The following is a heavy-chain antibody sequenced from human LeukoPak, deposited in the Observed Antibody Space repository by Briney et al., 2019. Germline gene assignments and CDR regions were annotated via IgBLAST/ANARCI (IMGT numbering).Heavy chain of an antibody. CDR1: GGSFSGYY. V-gene: IGHV4-34*01. J-gene: IGHJ5*02. Sequence: PSETLSLTCAVYGGSFSGYYWSWIRQHPGKGLEWIGYIYYSGSTYYNPSLKSRVTISVDRPKNQFSLKLNSVTAADTAVYYCARGLIPERWFDPWGQGTLVTVSS. CDR3: ARGLIPERWFDP. CDR2: IYYSGST.